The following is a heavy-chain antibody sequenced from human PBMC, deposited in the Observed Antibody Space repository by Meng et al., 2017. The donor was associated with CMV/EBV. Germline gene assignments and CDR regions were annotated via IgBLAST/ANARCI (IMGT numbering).Heavy chain of an antibody. CDR2: IRYDGSNK. CDR3: AKVLSNWNYLGAFDY. Sequence: GESLKISCAASGFTFSSYGMHWVRQAPGKGLEWVAFIRYDGSNKYYADSVKGRFTISRGNSKNTLYLQMNSLRAEDTAVYYCAKVLSNWNYLGAFDYWGQGTLVTVSS. V-gene: IGHV3-30*02. CDR1: GFTFSSYG. D-gene: IGHD1-7*01. J-gene: IGHJ4*02.